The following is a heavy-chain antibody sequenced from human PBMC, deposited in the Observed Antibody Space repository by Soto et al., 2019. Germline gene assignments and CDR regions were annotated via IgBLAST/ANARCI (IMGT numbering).Heavy chain of an antibody. D-gene: IGHD2-2*01. CDR1: GYTFTSYY. Sequence: WASVKVSCKASGYTFTSYYMHWVRQAPGQGLEWMGIINPSGGSTSYAQKFQGRVTMTRDTSTSTVYMELSSLRSEDTAVYYCARDIVVVPAAIAYYYGMDVWGQGTTVTVSS. V-gene: IGHV1-46*01. J-gene: IGHJ6*02. CDR3: ARDIVVVPAAIAYYYGMDV. CDR2: INPSGGST.